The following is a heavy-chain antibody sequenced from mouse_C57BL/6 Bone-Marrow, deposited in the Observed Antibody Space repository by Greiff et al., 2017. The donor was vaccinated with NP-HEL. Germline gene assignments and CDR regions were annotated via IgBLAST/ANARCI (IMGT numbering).Heavy chain of an antibody. D-gene: IGHD1-1*01. Sequence: EVKLQESGPGLVKPSQSLSLTCSVTGYSITSGYYWNWIRQFPGNKLEWMGYISYDGSNNYNPSLKNRISITRDTSKNQFFLKLNSVTTEDTATYYCARGITTVVGDYWGQGTTLTVSS. CDR2: ISYDGSN. CDR3: ARGITTVVGDY. CDR1: GYSITSGYY. V-gene: IGHV3-6*01. J-gene: IGHJ2*01.